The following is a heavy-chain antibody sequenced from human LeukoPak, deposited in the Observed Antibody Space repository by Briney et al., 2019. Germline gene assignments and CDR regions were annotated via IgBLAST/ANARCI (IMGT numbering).Heavy chain of an antibody. CDR1: GFTFSSYS. CDR3: ARDPSYYYDSSAYR. D-gene: IGHD3-22*01. CDR2: ISSSSTI. J-gene: IGHJ5*02. V-gene: IGHV3-48*04. Sequence: GGSLRLSCAASGFTFSSYSMNWVRQAPGKGLEWVSYISSSSTIYYADSVKGRFTISRDNAKNSLYLQMNSLRAEDTAVYYCARDPSYYYDSSAYRWGQGTLVTVSS.